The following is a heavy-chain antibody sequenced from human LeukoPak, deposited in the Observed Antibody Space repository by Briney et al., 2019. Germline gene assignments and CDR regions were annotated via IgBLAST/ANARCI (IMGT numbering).Heavy chain of an antibody. J-gene: IGHJ6*02. CDR2: IYSTGTT. CDR3: ARDEISGTYYGDYNYYPMDV. D-gene: IGHD1-26*01. Sequence: KPSETLSLTCTVSGGSVTFYYWSWIRQPAGKGLEWIGRIYSTGTTNYNPSLQSRVTMSVDTSRNQISLKLSSVTAADTAVYYCARDEISGTYYGDYNYYPMDVWGQGTTVTVSS. V-gene: IGHV4-4*07. CDR1: GGSVTFYY.